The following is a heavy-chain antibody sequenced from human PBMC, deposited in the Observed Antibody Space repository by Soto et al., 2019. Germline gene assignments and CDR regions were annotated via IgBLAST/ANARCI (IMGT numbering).Heavy chain of an antibody. CDR2: INPNSGGT. CDR1: GYTFTGYY. V-gene: IGHV1-2*02. Sequence: ASVKVSSKASGYTFTGYYMHWVRQAPGQGLEWMGWINPNSGGTNYAQKFQGRVTMTRDTSISTAYMELSRLRSDDTAVYYCARDHGITIFGVVINWFDPWGQGTLVTVSS. CDR3: ARDHGITIFGVVINWFDP. J-gene: IGHJ5*02. D-gene: IGHD3-3*01.